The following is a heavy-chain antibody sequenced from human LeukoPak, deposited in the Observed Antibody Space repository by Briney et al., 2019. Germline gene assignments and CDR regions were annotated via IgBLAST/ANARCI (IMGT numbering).Heavy chain of an antibody. D-gene: IGHD3-10*02. Sequence: GGSLRLSCAASGFTFSNYAMSWVRQAPGKGLEWVSVISGSGGGTYYADSVKGRFTISRDNSKNTLYLQMNSLRAEDTAVYYCAELGITMIGGVWGKGTTVTISS. CDR1: GFTFSNYA. CDR3: AELGITMIGGV. J-gene: IGHJ6*04. V-gene: IGHV3-23*01. CDR2: ISGSGGGT.